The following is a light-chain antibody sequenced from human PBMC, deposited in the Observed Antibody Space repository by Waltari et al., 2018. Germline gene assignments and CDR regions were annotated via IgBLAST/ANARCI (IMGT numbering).Light chain of an antibody. CDR1: QSVNNNY. V-gene: IGKV3-20*01. CDR3: QQYDTSPEA. Sequence: EIVLTQSPATLSLSPGERATLSCRASQSVNNNYLAWDQQKPGKAPRLLNYGSSIVATGIPDRVRGSGSGTDFPLTISRPEPEDCAAYYCQQYDTSPEAFGGGTKVDIK. CDR2: GSS. J-gene: IGKJ4*01.